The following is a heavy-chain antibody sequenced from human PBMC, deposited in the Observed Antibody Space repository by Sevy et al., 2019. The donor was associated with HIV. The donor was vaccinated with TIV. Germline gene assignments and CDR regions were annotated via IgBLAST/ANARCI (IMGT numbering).Heavy chain of an antibody. CDR3: AKDHIVVVVAATPGFDAFDI. D-gene: IGHD2-15*01. Sequence: GGSLRLACAASGFTFSSYAMSWVRRAPGKGLEWVSARSGSGGSTYYADSVKGRFTISRDNSKNTLYLQMNSLRAEDTAVYYCAKDHIVVVVAATPGFDAFDIWGQGTMVTVSS. CDR1: GFTFSSYA. V-gene: IGHV3-23*01. J-gene: IGHJ3*02. CDR2: RSGSGGST.